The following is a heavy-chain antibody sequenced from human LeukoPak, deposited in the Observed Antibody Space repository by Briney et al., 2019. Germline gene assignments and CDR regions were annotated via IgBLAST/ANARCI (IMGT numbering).Heavy chain of an antibody. CDR3: ARDSLSRLLVY. V-gene: IGHV4-59*12. J-gene: IGHJ4*02. Sequence: SETLSLTCTVSGGSISSYYWSWIRQPPGKGLEWIGYIYYSGSTNYNPSLKSRVTISVDKSKNQFSLKLSSVTAADTAVYYCARDSLSRLLVYWGQGTLVTVSS. CDR2: IYYSGST. D-gene: IGHD2-8*02. CDR1: GGSISSYY.